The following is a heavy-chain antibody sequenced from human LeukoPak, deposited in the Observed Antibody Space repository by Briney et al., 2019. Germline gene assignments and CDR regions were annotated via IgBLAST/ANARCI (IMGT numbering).Heavy chain of an antibody. V-gene: IGHV4-39*01. CDR3: ARRLVPASVDAFDI. J-gene: IGHJ3*02. Sequence: SETLSLTCTVSGGSISSSSYYWGWIRQPPGKGLEWIGSIYYSGSTYYNPSLKSRVTISVDTSKNQFSLKLSSVTAADTAVYYCARRLVPASVDAFDIWGQGTMVTVSP. CDR2: IYYSGST. CDR1: GGSISSSSYY. D-gene: IGHD2-2*01.